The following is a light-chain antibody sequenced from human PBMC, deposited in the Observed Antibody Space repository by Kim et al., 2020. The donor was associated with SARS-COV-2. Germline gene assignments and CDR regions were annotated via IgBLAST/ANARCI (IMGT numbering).Light chain of an antibody. V-gene: IGLV4-69*01. Sequence: SVKLTCPLSSGHSSYAIAWHQQQPEKGPRYLMKLNSDGSHSKGDGIPDRFSGSSSGTERYLTISSLQSEDEADYYCQTWGTGIRVFGGGTQLTVL. J-gene: IGLJ3*02. CDR2: LNSDGSH. CDR3: QTWGTGIRV. CDR1: SGHSSYA.